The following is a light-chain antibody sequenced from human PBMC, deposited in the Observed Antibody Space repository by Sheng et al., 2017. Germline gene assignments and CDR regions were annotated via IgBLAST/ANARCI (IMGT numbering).Light chain of an antibody. V-gene: IGKV1-5*03. CDR3: QQSYSSPPT. J-gene: IGKJ2*01. CDR1: QSISSW. CDR2: KAS. Sequence: DIQMTQSPSTLSASVGDRVTITCRASQSISSWLAWYQQKPGKAPKLLIYKASSLESGVPSRFSGSGSGTDFTLTISSLQPEDFATYYCQQSYSSPPTFGQGTTLEIK.